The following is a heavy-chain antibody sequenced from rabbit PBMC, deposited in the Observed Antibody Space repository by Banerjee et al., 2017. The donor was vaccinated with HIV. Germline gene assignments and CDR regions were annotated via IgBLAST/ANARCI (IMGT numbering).Heavy chain of an antibody. Sequence: QEQLEESGGGLVKPEGSLTLTCKASGFDLSSAYFMCWVRQAPGKGLEWIACIYAGGSGSTYYASWAKGRFTISKTSSTTVTLQGTSLTAADTATYFCARDSYGTGGLLHLWGPGTLVTVS. D-gene: IGHD7-1*01. J-gene: IGHJ6*01. CDR3: ARDSYGTGGLLHL. V-gene: IGHV1S45*01. CDR1: GFDLSSAYF. CDR2: IYAGGSGST.